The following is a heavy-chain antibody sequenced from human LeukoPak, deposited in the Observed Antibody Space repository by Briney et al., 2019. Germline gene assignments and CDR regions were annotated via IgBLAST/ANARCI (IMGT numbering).Heavy chain of an antibody. V-gene: IGHV3-23*01. Sequence: GGSLRLSCAASGFTFSSHAMSWVRQAPGKGLEWVSAISGSGGSTYYADSVKGRFTISRDNSKNTLYLQMNSLRAEDTAVYYCVGKVTGSGSYYPPDFDYWGQGTLVTVSS. CDR1: GFTFSSHA. D-gene: IGHD3-10*01. J-gene: IGHJ4*02. CDR3: VGKVTGSGSYYPPDFDY. CDR2: ISGSGGST.